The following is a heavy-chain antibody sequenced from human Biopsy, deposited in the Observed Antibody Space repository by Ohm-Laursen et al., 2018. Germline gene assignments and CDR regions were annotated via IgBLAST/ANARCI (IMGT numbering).Heavy chain of an antibody. CDR2: VSYSGNT. CDR3: AAYYYDSSGYFYAFHY. V-gene: IGHV4-59*08. D-gene: IGHD3-22*01. CDR1: GVSISSYF. Sequence: TLSLTCAVSGVSISSYFWSWIRQPLGKGLEWIGDVSYSGNTKYNPSLKSRVIISADTSKNQFSLKLSSVTAADTAMYYCAAYYYDSSGYFYAFHYWGQGTLVTVSS. J-gene: IGHJ4*02.